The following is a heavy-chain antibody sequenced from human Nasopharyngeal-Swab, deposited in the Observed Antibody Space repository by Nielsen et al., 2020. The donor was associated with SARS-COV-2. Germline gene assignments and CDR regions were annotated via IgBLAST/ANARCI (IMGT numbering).Heavy chain of an antibody. V-gene: IGHV3-23*01. CDR2: ISGSGGST. Sequence: GESLKISCAASGFTFSSYAMSWVRQAPGKGLEWVSAISGSGGSTYYADSVKGRFTISRDNSKNTLYLQMSSLRDEDTAVYYCVREFEATGATCLDYWGLGTLVTVSS. D-gene: IGHD1-26*01. J-gene: IGHJ4*02. CDR3: VREFEATGATCLDY. CDR1: GFTFSSYA.